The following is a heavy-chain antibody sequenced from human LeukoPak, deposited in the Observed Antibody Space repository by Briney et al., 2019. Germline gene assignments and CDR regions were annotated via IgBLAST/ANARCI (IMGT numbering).Heavy chain of an antibody. D-gene: IGHD3-22*01. CDR3: ASYYYDSSGYRSLGWYFDL. CDR2: IYYSGST. V-gene: IGHV4-31*03. Sequence: SETLSLTCTVFGGSITSGGYYWSWIRQHPGKGLEWIGYIYYSGSTFYNPSLKSRVSISVDTSKNQLSLKVNSVTAADTAVYYCASYYYDSSGYRSLGWYFDLWGRGTLVTVSS. CDR1: GGSITSGGYY. J-gene: IGHJ2*01.